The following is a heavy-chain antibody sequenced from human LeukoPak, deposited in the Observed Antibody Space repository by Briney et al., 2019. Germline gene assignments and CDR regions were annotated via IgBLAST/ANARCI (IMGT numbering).Heavy chain of an antibody. Sequence: PSETLSLTCTVSGGSISSYYWSWIRQPPGKGLEWIGYIYYSGSTNYNPSLKSRVTISVDTSKNQFSLKLSSVTAADTAVYYCAKDPLGDWGLLDYWGRGTLVTVSS. D-gene: IGHD2-21*01. CDR2: IYYSGST. CDR1: GGSISSYY. CDR3: AKDPLGDWGLLDY. J-gene: IGHJ4*02. V-gene: IGHV4-59*12.